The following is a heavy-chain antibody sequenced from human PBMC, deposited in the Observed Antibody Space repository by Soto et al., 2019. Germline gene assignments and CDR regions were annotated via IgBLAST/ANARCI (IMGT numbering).Heavy chain of an antibody. D-gene: IGHD2-15*01. J-gene: IGHJ6*03. Sequence: GGSLRLSCAASGFTFDTYAMSWVRQAPGKGLEWVSAISGSGAKTYYADSVKGLFTISRDNSKNTLYLQMNSLRAEDTAVYHCAKLECSGGSCYSGRLVDYFYYYMDVWGKGTTVTVSS. CDR2: ISGSGAKT. V-gene: IGHV3-23*01. CDR3: AKLECSGGSCYSGRLVDYFYYYMDV. CDR1: GFTFDTYA.